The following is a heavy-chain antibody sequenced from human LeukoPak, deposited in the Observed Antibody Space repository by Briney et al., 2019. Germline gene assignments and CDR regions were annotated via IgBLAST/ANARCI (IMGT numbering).Heavy chain of an antibody. D-gene: IGHD5-18*01. CDR1: GYTFTSYY. V-gene: IGHV1-46*01. CDR3: ARGHFMWTQRYWFDP. CDR2: INPSGGST. Sequence: GASVKVSCKASGYTFTSYYMHWVRQAPGQGREWMGIINPSGGSTSYAQKFQGRVTMTRDTSTSTVYMELSSLRSEDTAVYYCARGHFMWTQRYWFDPWGEGTLVTVSS. J-gene: IGHJ5*02.